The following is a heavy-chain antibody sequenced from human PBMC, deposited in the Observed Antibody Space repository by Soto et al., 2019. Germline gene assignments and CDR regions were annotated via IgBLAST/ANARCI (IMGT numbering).Heavy chain of an antibody. D-gene: IGHD2-2*01. CDR2: INHSGST. CDR1: GGSFSGYY. CDR3: ARMGYGYCSSTSCYVMAYYYYCYGMDV. Sequence: SETLSLTCAVYGGSFSGYYWSWIRQPPGKGLEWIGEINHSGSTNYNPSLKSRVTISVDTSKNQFSLKLSSVTAADTAVYYCARMGYGYCSSTSCYVMAYYYYCYGMDVWSQGTTDIGSS. J-gene: IGHJ6*02. V-gene: IGHV4-34*01.